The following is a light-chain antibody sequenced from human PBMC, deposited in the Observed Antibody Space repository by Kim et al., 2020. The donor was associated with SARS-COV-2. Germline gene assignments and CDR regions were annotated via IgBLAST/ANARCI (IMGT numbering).Light chain of an antibody. CDR1: NSNIGTNA. CDR2: NKN. J-gene: IGLJ3*02. CDR3: AAWDDSLNGSWV. Sequence: QRVTISCSGSNSNIGTNAINWYQQLPATAPKLLIYNKNQRPSGVPDRFSGSKSGTSATLAISGLQSEDEADYYCAAWDDSLNGSWVFGGGTRLTVL. V-gene: IGLV1-44*01.